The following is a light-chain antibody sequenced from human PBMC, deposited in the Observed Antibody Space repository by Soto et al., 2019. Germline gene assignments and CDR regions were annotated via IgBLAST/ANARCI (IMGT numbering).Light chain of an antibody. Sequence: QSALTQPPSVSGSPGQSVTISCTGTSSDVGSYNRVSWYQQPPGKAPKLMIFDVSNRPSGVSNRFSGSKSGNTASLTISELQPEDEADYYCSSYTTSNTRQIVFGTGTKVTVL. CDR2: DVS. V-gene: IGLV2-18*02. CDR3: SSYTTSNTRQIV. CDR1: SSDVGSYNR. J-gene: IGLJ1*01.